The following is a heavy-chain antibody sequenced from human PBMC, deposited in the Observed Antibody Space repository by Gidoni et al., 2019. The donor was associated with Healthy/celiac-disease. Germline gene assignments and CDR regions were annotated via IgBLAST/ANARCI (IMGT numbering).Heavy chain of an antibody. CDR1: GYSISSGYH. Sequence: QVQLQESGPGLVKPSETLSLTCAVSGYSISSGYHWGWIRQPPGKGLEWIGSIYHSGSTYYNPSLKSRVTISVDTSKTQFSLKLSSVTAADTAVYYCARERTYDSSGYYLQWGQGTLVTVSS. D-gene: IGHD3-22*01. CDR3: ARERTYDSSGYYLQ. J-gene: IGHJ4*02. CDR2: IYHSGST. V-gene: IGHV4-38-2*02.